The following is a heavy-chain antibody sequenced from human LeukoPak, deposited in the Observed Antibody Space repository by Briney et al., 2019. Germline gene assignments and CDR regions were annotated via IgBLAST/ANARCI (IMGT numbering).Heavy chain of an antibody. CDR3: ASSPPDDYGDYSDY. CDR1: GFTFSSYE. J-gene: IGHJ4*02. CDR2: ISSSGSTI. Sequence: GGSLRLSCAASGFTFSSYEMNWVRQAPGKGLEWVSYISSSGSTIYYADSVKGRFTISRDNAKNSLYLQMNSLRAEDTAAYYCASSPPDDYGDYSDYWGQGTLVTVSS. V-gene: IGHV3-48*03. D-gene: IGHD4-17*01.